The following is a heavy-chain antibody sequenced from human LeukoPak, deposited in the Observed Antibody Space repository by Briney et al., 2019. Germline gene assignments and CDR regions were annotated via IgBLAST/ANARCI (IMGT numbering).Heavy chain of an antibody. CDR2: IFYTGST. Sequence: SETLSLTCSVSGGSISPDYWSWIRQPPGKGLEWIGYIFYTGSTNYNPSLKSRLTISVDTSNNHFSRKLTSVTAADTAVYFCARGQRDMDYWGQGTLVTVSS. J-gene: IGHJ4*02. V-gene: IGHV4-59*01. CDR1: GGSISPDY. CDR3: ARGQRDMDY.